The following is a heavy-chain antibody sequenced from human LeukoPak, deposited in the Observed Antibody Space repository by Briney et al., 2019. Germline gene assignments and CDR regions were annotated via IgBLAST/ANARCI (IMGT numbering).Heavy chain of an antibody. J-gene: IGHJ6*02. CDR3: ARESYCSSTSCYSDYYYYGMDV. CDR1: GYTFTSYA. Sequence: ASVKVSCKASGYTFTSYAMHWVRQAPGQRLEWMGWINAGNGNTKYSQKFQDRVTITRDTSTSTSYMELSSLRSEDTAVYYCARESYCSSTSCYSDYYYYGMDVWGQGTTVTVSS. D-gene: IGHD2-2*01. V-gene: IGHV1-3*01. CDR2: INAGNGNT.